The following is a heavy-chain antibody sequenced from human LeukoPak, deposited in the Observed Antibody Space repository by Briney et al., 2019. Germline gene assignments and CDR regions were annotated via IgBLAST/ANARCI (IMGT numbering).Heavy chain of an antibody. CDR2: ISYTGST. J-gene: IGHJ4*02. Sequence: SETLSLTCSVSGGPISSRSYWGWTRQPPGKGLEWIGSISYTGSTSYNPSLKSRVTISVDTSKSQFSLNLTSVTAADTAVYYCARGSSSWTDTSFDHWGQGNLVTVSS. CDR1: GGPISSRSY. D-gene: IGHD6-13*01. CDR3: ARGSSSWTDTSFDH. V-gene: IGHV4-39*07.